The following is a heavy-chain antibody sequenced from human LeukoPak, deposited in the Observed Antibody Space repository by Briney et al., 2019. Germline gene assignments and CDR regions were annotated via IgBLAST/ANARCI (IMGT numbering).Heavy chain of an antibody. Sequence: ASVKVSCKASGYTFTGYYMHWVRQAPGQGLEWMGWINPNSGGTNYAQKLQGRVTMTTDTSTSTAYMELRSLRSDDTAVYYCARDGSIVGATYFDYWGQGTLVTVSS. CDR1: GYTFTGYY. CDR2: INPNSGGT. V-gene: IGHV1-2*02. CDR3: ARDGSIVGATYFDY. D-gene: IGHD1-26*01. J-gene: IGHJ4*02.